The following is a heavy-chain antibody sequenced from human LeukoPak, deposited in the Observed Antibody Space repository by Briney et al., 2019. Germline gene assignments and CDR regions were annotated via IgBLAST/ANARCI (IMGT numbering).Heavy chain of an antibody. J-gene: IGHJ5*02. D-gene: IGHD6-6*01. CDR1: EFTFSTYW. CDR2: INHSGST. CDR3: ARNRYLAARRGWFDP. Sequence: GSLRLSCAASEFTFSTYWMTWVRQAPGKGLEWIGEINHSGSTNYNPSLKSRVTISVDTSKNQFSLKLSSVTAADTAVYYCARNRYLAARRGWFDPWGQGTLVTVSS. V-gene: IGHV4-34*01.